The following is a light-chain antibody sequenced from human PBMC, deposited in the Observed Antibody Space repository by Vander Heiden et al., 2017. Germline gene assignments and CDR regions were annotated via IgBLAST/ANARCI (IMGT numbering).Light chain of an antibody. CDR3: QYYGT. Sequence: EFVLTQSPGTLSLSPGERATLSCRASQSVSSTSLAGDQQNPGQAPRLLIYRTSSRATGIPDRFSGYGSGTDFTRIISRLEPEDSAGDDGQYYGTFGQGTKVEIK. CDR2: RTS. V-gene: IGKV3-20*01. CDR1: QSVSSTS. J-gene: IGKJ1*01.